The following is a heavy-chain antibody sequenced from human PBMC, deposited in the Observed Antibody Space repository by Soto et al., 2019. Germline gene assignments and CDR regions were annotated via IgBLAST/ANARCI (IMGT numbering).Heavy chain of an antibody. CDR3: ARRGFYMLTFGVGDANAFDI. CDR1: GGSITSDY. V-gene: IGHV4-59*13. D-gene: IGHD3-16*01. CDR2: IYYSGDT. J-gene: IGHJ3*02. Sequence: ETLSLTCTVSGGSITSDYWSWIRQPPGKGLEWIGYIYYSGDTNYNPSLKSRVTISVDTSKNQFSLKLTSVTAADTAMYYCARRGFYMLTFGVGDANAFDIWGQGTMVTVSS.